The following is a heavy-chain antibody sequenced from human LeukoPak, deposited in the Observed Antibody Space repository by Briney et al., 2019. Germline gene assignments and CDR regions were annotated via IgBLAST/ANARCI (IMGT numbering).Heavy chain of an antibody. D-gene: IGHD1-26*01. J-gene: IGHJ4*02. V-gene: IGHV3-21*01. CDR1: GFTFSSYS. CDR2: ISSSSSYI. Sequence: GGSLRLSCAASGFTFSSYSMNWVRQAPGKGLEWVSSISSSSSYIYYADSVKGRFTISRDNAKNSLYLQMNSLRAEDTAVYYCARGDGASPLNFDYWGQGTLVTVSS. CDR3: ARGDGASPLNFDY.